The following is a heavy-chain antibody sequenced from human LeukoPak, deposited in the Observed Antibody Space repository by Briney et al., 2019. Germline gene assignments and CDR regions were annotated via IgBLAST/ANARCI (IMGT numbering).Heavy chain of an antibody. CDR1: GYTFTGYY. D-gene: IGHD2-15*01. J-gene: IGHJ4*02. Sequence: GASVKVFCKASGYTFTGYYIHWVRQAPGQGLEWMGWINPNSDGTDYAQKFQGRVTMTSDASINTAYMELSRLTSDDTAMYYCARGETWWKQRRYFDFWGQGTLATVSS. V-gene: IGHV1-2*02. CDR3: ARGETWWKQRRYFDF. CDR2: INPNSDGT.